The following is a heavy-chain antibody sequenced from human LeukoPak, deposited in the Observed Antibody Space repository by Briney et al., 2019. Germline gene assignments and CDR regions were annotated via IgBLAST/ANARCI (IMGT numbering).Heavy chain of an antibody. CDR2: VGGNGGIT. V-gene: IGHV3-23*01. CDR1: GFTFSSYA. J-gene: IGHJ4*02. D-gene: IGHD6-19*01. CDR3: AKAWYSSGWNYFDY. Sequence: GGSLRLSCAASGFTFSSYAISWVRQAPGKGLEWVSTVGGNGGITYYADSVKGRFTISRANSKNTLSLQMNSLTAEDTAIYYCAKAWYSSGWNYFDYWGRGNLVTVSS.